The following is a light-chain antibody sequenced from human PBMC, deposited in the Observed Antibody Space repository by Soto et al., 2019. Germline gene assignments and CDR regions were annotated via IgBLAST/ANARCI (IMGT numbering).Light chain of an antibody. V-gene: IGLV3-25*02. CDR1: ALPKQY. J-gene: IGLJ2*01. CDR3: QSADSSGTLVV. Sequence: SYELTQPPSVSVSPGQTARITCSGDALPKQYAYWYQQKPGQAPVLVIYKDSERPSGIPERFSGSSSGTTVTLTISGVQAEDEADYYCQSADSSGTLVVFGGGTKVTGL. CDR2: KDS.